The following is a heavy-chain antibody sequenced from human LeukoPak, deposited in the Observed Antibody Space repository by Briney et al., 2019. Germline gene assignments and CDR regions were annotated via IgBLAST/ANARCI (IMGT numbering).Heavy chain of an antibody. CDR3: ARTGVTLLNWFDP. CDR1: GGSISSYY. V-gene: IGHV4-59*01. D-gene: IGHD3-10*01. CDR2: IYYSGST. Sequence: SETLSLTCTVSGGSISSYYWSWIRQPPGKGLEWIGYIYYSGSTNYKPSLKSRVTISVDTSKNQFSLKLSSVTAADTAVYYCARTGVTLLNWFDPWGQGTLVTVSS. J-gene: IGHJ5*02.